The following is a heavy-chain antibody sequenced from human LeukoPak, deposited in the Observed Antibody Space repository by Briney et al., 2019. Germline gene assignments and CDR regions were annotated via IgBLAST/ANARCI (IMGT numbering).Heavy chain of an antibody. D-gene: IGHD4-17*01. Sequence: SETLSFTCTVSGGSVSSGSYYWSWIRQPPGKGLEWIGYMYDSGSTNYNPSLKSRVTISVDTSKNQFSLKLSSVTAADTAVYYCAREISWDGAPGNWFDPWGQGTLVTVSS. V-gene: IGHV4-61*01. CDR3: AREISWDGAPGNWFDP. CDR2: MYDSGST. CDR1: GGSVSSGSYY. J-gene: IGHJ5*02.